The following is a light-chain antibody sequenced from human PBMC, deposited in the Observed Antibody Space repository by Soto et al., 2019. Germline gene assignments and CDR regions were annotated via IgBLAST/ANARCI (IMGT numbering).Light chain of an antibody. CDR3: QQYGSSPRT. J-gene: IGKJ1*01. Sequence: EIVLTQSPATLFVSPGDRATLSCRASQSVSSSYLAWYQQKPGQAPRLLIYGASSRATGIPDRFSGSGSGTDFTLTISRLEPEDFAVYYCQQYGSSPRTFGQGTKVDIK. CDR2: GAS. CDR1: QSVSSSY. V-gene: IGKV3-20*01.